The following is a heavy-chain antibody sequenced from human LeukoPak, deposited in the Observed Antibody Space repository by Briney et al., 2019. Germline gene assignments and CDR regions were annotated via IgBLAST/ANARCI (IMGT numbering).Heavy chain of an antibody. J-gene: IGHJ3*01. CDR2: IYSDGSDK. CDR3: ASDSGHAFYF. Sequence: PGGSLRLSCAASGFTFNTAWMHWVRQAPGKGLEWVSRIYSDGSDKTYADSVRGRFTISRDNTKNTAYLQMNSLRDEDTAGYYCASDSGHAFYFWGQGTMVTVSS. D-gene: IGHD3-10*01. CDR1: GFTFNTAW. V-gene: IGHV3-74*01.